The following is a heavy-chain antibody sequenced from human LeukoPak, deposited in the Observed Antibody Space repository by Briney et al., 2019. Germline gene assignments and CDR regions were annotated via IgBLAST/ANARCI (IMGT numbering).Heavy chain of an antibody. CDR1: GYTFTSYD. D-gene: IGHD3-22*01. CDR2: ISAYNGNT. CDR3: ARIPDYYDSSGRPMDV. V-gene: IGHV1-18*01. J-gene: IGHJ6*02. Sequence: ASVKVSCKASGYTFTSYDINWVRQAPGQGLEWMGWISAYNGNTNYAQKLQGRVTMTTDTSTSTAYMELRSLRSDDTAVYYCARIPDYYDSSGRPMDVWGQGTTVTVSS.